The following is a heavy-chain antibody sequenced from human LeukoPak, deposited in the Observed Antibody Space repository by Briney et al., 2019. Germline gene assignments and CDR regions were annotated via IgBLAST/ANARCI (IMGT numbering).Heavy chain of an antibody. J-gene: IGHJ6*02. CDR1: GGSFSGYY. CDR3: ARGRGYCSSTSCYIKPYYYYGMDV. D-gene: IGHD2-2*02. V-gene: IGHV4-34*01. CDR2: INHSGST. Sequence: SETLSLTCAAYGGSFSGYYWSWIRQPPGKGLEWIGEINHSGSTNYNPSLKSRVTISVDTSKNQFSLKLSSVTAADTAVYYCARGRGYCSSTSCYIKPYYYYGMDVWGQGTTVTVSS.